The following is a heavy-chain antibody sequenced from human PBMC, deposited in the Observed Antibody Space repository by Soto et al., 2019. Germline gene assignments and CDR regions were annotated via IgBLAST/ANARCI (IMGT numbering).Heavy chain of an antibody. Sequence: GESLKISCKGAGYSFTSYWIAWVRQMPGKGLEWMGIIYPGDSDTRYSASFQGQVTISGDKSISTAYLQWASLKASDTAMYYCAEFSGDNCSSSSCYNWFDPWGQGTLVTVSS. CDR2: IYPGDSDT. D-gene: IGHD2-2*01. J-gene: IGHJ5*02. CDR3: AEFSGDNCSSSSCYNWFDP. CDR1: GYSFTSYW. V-gene: IGHV5-51*01.